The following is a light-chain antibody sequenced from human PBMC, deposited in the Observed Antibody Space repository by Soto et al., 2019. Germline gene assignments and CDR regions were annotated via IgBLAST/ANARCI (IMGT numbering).Light chain of an antibody. CDR2: RAS. Sequence: EILMTQSPATLSVSPGERATLSCRASQSLSSDLAWYQHKPGQAPMLLMYRASTRATGVPARFSGSESGTEFTLTISNLQSEDCAVYYGQQYNKWPSFTFGPGTKVEMK. CDR1: QSLSSD. J-gene: IGKJ3*01. V-gene: IGKV3-15*01. CDR3: QQYNKWPSFT.